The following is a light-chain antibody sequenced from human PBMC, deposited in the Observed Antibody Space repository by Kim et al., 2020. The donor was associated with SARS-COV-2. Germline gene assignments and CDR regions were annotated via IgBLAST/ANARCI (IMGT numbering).Light chain of an antibody. Sequence: SYELTQPPSVSVAPGKTARITCGGNNIGSKSVHWYQQKPGQAPVLVIYYDSDRPSGIPERFSGSNSGNTATLTISRVEARDEADYYCQVWDSSSDHWVFG. CDR2: YDS. J-gene: IGLJ3*02. CDR1: NIGSKS. V-gene: IGLV3-21*04. CDR3: QVWDSSSDHWV.